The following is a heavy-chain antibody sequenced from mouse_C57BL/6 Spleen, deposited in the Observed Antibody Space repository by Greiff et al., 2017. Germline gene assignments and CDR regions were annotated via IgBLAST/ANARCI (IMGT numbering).Heavy chain of an antibody. V-gene: IGHV3-1*01. CDR2: ISYSGST. Sequence: EVKLVESGPGMVKPSQSLSLTCTVTGYSITSGYDWHWIRHFPGNKLEWMGYISYSGSTNYNPSLKSRISITHDTSKNHFFLKLNSVTTEDIATYYCARGYHWYFDVWGTGTTVTVSS. J-gene: IGHJ1*03. CDR3: ARGYHWYFDV. CDR1: GYSITSGYD.